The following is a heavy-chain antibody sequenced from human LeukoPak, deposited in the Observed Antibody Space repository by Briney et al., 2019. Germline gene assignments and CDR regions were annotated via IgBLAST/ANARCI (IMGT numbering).Heavy chain of an antibody. D-gene: IGHD5-24*01. Sequence: GGSLRLSCAASGFIFSSYAMSWIRQAPGKGLEWVSVISGSGGSTNYADSVNGRFTISRDNSKNMLHLQMSSLRVEDTAVYYCVRMAAGPRWGQGTLVTVSS. V-gene: IGHV3-23*01. CDR3: VRMAAGPR. CDR2: ISGSGGST. CDR1: GFIFSSYA. J-gene: IGHJ4*02.